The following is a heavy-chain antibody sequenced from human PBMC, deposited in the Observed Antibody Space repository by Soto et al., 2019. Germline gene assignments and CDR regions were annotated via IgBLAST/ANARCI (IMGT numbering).Heavy chain of an antibody. J-gene: IGHJ6*02. D-gene: IGHD3-10*01. CDR3: ARNRIRGVIQYYYYGMDV. CDR2: IYHSGST. V-gene: IGHV4-4*02. CDR1: GGSISSSNW. Sequence: PSETLSLTCAVSGGSISSSNWWSWVRQPPGKGLEWIGEIYHSGSTNYNPSLKSRVTISVDKSKNQFSLKLSSVTAADTAVYYCARNRIRGVIQYYYYGMDVWGQGTTVTVS.